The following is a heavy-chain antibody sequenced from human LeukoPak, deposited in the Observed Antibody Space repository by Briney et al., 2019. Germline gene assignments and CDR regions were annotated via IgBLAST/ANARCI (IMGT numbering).Heavy chain of an antibody. Sequence: QPGGSLRLSCAASGFTFSSYAMSWVRQAPGKGLEWVSAISGSGGSTYYADSVKGRLTISRDNSKNTLYLQMNSLRAEDTAVYYCAKDPPIRFLEWGHIGGIYNWFDPWGQGALVTVSS. J-gene: IGHJ5*02. CDR2: ISGSGGST. CDR1: GFTFSSYA. V-gene: IGHV3-23*01. D-gene: IGHD3-3*01. CDR3: AKDPPIRFLEWGHIGGIYNWFDP.